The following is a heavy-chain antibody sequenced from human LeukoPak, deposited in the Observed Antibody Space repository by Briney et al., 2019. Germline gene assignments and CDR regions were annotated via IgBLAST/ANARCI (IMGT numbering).Heavy chain of an antibody. V-gene: IGHV3-23*01. CDR1: GFTFSSSS. J-gene: IGHJ4*02. D-gene: IGHD5-12*01. Sequence: GGSLRLSCAASGFTFSSSSISWVRQAPGKGLEWVSAITDAVGSTHYADSVKGRFTISSDNSKNTVYLQMDSLRPEDMAVYYCAKEIFSGLLYIDYWGQGTLVTVSS. CDR2: ITDAVGST. CDR3: AKEIFSGLLYIDY.